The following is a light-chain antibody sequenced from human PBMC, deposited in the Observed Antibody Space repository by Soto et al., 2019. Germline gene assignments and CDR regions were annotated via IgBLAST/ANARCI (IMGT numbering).Light chain of an antibody. CDR2: PAS. CDR1: QGISGW. Sequence: DMPMTQSPSSVSASVGDRVTITCRASQGISGWLAWYQQKPGKAPKLLIYPASSLQSGVPPRFSVSASGTDFTLTISSLQPEDFPTYYYQQASSLLFTFGPGTNVHIK. J-gene: IGKJ3*01. V-gene: IGKV1-12*02. CDR3: QQASSLLFT.